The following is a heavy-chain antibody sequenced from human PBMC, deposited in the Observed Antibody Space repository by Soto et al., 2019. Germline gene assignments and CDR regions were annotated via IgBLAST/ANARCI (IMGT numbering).Heavy chain of an antibody. CDR1: GGSISTDNYY. Sequence: QVQLQESGPGLVKPSETLSLTCTVSGGSISTDNYYWSWVRQHPGKGLEWIGYIDYRGTVHYNPSLMSRGSISPDRSKNQFSLTLYSVSAADTAIYFCAREVMAPIESDGFDVWGQGTMVTVSS. CDR3: AREVMAPIESDGFDV. CDR2: IDYRGTV. J-gene: IGHJ3*01. V-gene: IGHV4-31*03.